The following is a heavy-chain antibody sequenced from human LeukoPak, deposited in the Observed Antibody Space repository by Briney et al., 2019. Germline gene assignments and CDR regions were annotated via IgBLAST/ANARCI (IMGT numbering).Heavy chain of an antibody. J-gene: IGHJ3*01. V-gene: IGHV1-18*01. D-gene: IGHD2-15*01. Sequence: ASVRVSCKTSGYTFTNYDIYWVRQAPGQGLECMGWISGYTGDTKYAQILQGRFTVTTDTSTSTAYMELRSLTYDDTAVYYCARAGYCGDGGCRGGSAFDVWGQGTMVTVSS. CDR3: ARAGYCGDGGCRGGSAFDV. CDR1: GYTFTNYD. CDR2: ISGYTGDT.